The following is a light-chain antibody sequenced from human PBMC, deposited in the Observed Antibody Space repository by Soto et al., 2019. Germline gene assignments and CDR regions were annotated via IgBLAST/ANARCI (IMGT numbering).Light chain of an antibody. Sequence: QSALTQPASVSGSPGQSITISCGGTSSDVGAYIYVSWYQQFPGKAPKLILYEVNNRPSGVSNRFSGSKSGTTTSLTISGLQPEAEADYYCSASADIDTKDFGPGTKVTVL. CDR3: SASADIDTKD. CDR1: SSDVGAYIY. CDR2: EVN. V-gene: IGLV2-14*03. J-gene: IGLJ1*01.